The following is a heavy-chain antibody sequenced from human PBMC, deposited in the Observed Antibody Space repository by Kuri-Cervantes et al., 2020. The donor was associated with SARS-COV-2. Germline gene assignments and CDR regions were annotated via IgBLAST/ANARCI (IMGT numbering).Heavy chain of an antibody. J-gene: IGHJ6*04. V-gene: IGHV3-21*01. D-gene: IGHD2-2*01. CDR2: ISSSSRSI. Sequence: GGSLRLSCAASGFTFSSYSMNWVRQAPGKGLEWVSSISSSSRSIYYADSVKGRFTISRDNAKNSLYLQMSSLRADDTAVYYCARDSTSGDVWGKGTPVTVSS. CDR3: ARDSTSGDV. CDR1: GFTFSSYS.